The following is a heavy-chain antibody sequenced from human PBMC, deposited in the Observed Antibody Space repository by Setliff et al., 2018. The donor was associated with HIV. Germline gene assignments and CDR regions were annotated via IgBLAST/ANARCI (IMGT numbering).Heavy chain of an antibody. CDR3: ARENGRTNYYYYYGMDV. J-gene: IGHJ6*02. V-gene: IGHV4-38-2*02. CDR1: GYSISSGYY. CDR2: MYHSGST. Sequence: SETLSLTCAVSGYSISSGYYWGWIRQPPGKGLEWIGSMYHSGSTYYNPSLKSRVTISVDTSKNQFSLKLSSVTAADTAVYYCARENGRTNYYYYYGMDVWGQGTTVTVSS.